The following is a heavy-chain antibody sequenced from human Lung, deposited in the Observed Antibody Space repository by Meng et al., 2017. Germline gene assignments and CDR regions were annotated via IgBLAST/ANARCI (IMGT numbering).Heavy chain of an antibody. D-gene: IGHD2-15*01. CDR3: ARFETVGVATGDF. J-gene: IGHJ4*02. V-gene: IGHV3-21*01. CDR2: ISSDSRYI. CDR1: GFTFRNYS. Sequence: EVQLVESGGGVVTPGGCVRLSCAASGFTFRNYSMNWVRQAPGKGLEWVSSISSDSRYIFYADSVKGRFTVSRDNAKNSLYLQMISLSPEDTAVFYCARFETVGVATGDFWGQGTLVTVSS.